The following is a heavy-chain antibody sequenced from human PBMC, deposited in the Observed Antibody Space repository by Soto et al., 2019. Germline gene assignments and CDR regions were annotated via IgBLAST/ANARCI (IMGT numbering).Heavy chain of an antibody. D-gene: IGHD3-3*01. CDR1: GFTFSSYW. CDR3: AKDRGITIFGVVRGGFDY. J-gene: IGHJ4*02. CDR2: INSDGSST. Sequence: PGGSLRLSCAASGFTFSSYWMHWVRQAPGKGLVWVSRINSDGSSTSYADSVKGRFTISRDNAKNTLYLQMNSLRAEDTAVYYCAKDRGITIFGVVRGGFDYWGQGTLVTVSS. V-gene: IGHV3-74*01.